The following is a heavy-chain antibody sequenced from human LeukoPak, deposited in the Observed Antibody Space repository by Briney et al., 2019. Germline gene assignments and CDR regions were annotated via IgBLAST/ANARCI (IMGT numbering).Heavy chain of an antibody. CDR2: IYYSGST. CDR1: GGSTSSYY. CDR3: ARGPILDY. Sequence: PSETLSLTCTVSGGSTSSYYWSWIRQPPGKGLEWIGYIYYSGSTNYNPSLKSRVTISVDTSKNQFSLKLSSVTAADTAVYYCARGPILDYWGQGTLVTVSS. J-gene: IGHJ4*02. V-gene: IGHV4-59*12. D-gene: IGHD2/OR15-2a*01.